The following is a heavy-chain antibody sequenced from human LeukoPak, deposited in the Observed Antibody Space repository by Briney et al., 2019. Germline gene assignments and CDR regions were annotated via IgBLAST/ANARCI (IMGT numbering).Heavy chain of an antibody. CDR2: ISYDGSNK. Sequence: PGRSLRLSCAASGFTFSSYAMHRVRQAPGKGLEWVAVISYDGSNKYYADSVKGRFTISRDNSKNTLYLQMNSLRAEDTAVYYCAKLYGSGSYYNNYADYWGQGTLVTVSS. CDR1: GFTFSSYA. CDR3: AKLYGSGSYYNNYADY. J-gene: IGHJ4*02. V-gene: IGHV3-30*04. D-gene: IGHD3-10*01.